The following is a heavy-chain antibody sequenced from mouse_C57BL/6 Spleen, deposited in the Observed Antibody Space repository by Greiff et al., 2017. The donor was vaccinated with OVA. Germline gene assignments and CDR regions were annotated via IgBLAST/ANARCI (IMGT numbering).Heavy chain of an antibody. V-gene: IGHV1-64*01. Sequence: QVQLQQPGAELVKPGASVKLSCKASGYTFTSYWMHWVKQRPGQGLEWIGMIHPNSGSTKYNEKFKSKATLTVDKSSSTAYMQLSSLTSEDSAVYYCSSSSPDDYGLYYFDYWGQGTTLTVSS. CDR2: IHPNSGST. D-gene: IGHD1-1*01. J-gene: IGHJ2*01. CDR3: SSSSPDDYGLYYFDY. CDR1: GYTFTSYW.